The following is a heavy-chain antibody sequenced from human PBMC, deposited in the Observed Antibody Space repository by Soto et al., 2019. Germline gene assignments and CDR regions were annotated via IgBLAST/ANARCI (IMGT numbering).Heavy chain of an antibody. Sequence: EVHLLESGGGLVQPGGSLRLSCAASGFTFSSFAMTWVRQAPGKGLEWVSSVSGSGGRTSYADSVKGRVTIARDNSNHPLYLQINSLRAEDTAVYYCTIVANDHWGQGTLVIVSS. V-gene: IGHV3-23*01. J-gene: IGHJ4*02. CDR3: TIVANDH. CDR1: GFTFSSFA. CDR2: VSGSGGRT. D-gene: IGHD5-12*01.